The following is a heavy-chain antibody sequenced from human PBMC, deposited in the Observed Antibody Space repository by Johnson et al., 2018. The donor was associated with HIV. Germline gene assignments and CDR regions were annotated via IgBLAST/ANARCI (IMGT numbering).Heavy chain of an antibody. Sequence: QVQLVESGGGLIQPGGSLRLSCVGSGFTVSSNYMSWVRQAPGKGLEWVAVISYDGSNKYYADSVKGRFTISRDNSNNTLYLQMNSLRAEDTAVYYCARDHLSSRGAFDIWGQGTMVTVSS. CDR3: ARDHLSSRGAFDI. V-gene: IGHV3-30*03. CDR1: GFTVSSNY. CDR2: ISYDGSNK. J-gene: IGHJ3*02. D-gene: IGHD6-13*01.